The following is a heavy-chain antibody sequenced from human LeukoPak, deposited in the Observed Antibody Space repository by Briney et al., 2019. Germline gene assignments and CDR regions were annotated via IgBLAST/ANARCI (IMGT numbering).Heavy chain of an antibody. D-gene: IGHD1-14*01. CDR2: ISYDESNK. CDR3: ARGGPGAYFDY. J-gene: IGHJ4*02. V-gene: IGHV3-30-3*01. Sequence: GGSLRLSCAASGFAFSSYAMHWVRQAPGKGLEWVAVISYDESNKYDADSVKGRFTIFRDNSKNTLYLQMNNLRAEDTAVFYCARGGPGAYFDYWGQGTLVTVSS. CDR1: GFAFSSYA.